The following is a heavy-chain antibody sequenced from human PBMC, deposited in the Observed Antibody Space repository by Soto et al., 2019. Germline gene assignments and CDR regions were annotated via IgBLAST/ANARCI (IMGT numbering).Heavy chain of an antibody. CDR3: ARVPGTCSSTSCYYYYGMDV. CDR2: MNPNSGNT. J-gene: IGHJ6*02. V-gene: IGHV1-8*01. D-gene: IGHD2-2*01. Sequence: ASLKVSCKASGYTFTSYDINWVRQATGQGLEWMGWMNPNSGNTGYAQKFQGRVTMTRNTSISTAYMELSSLRSEDTAVYYCARVPGTCSSTSCYYYYGMDVWGQGTTVTVSS. CDR1: GYTFTSYD.